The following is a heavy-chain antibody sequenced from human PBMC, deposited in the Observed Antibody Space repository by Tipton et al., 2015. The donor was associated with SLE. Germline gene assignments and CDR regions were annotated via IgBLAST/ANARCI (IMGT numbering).Heavy chain of an antibody. Sequence: TLSLTCTISGDSITSGPYYWAWIRQPPGKGLEWIGYIYYSGSTNYNPSLKSRVTISVDTSKNQFSLKLSSVTAADTAVYYCARLYYDILTGSSRDWYFDYWGQGTLVTVSS. CDR3: ARLYYDILTGSSRDWYFDY. V-gene: IGHV4-61*01. CDR2: IYYSGST. J-gene: IGHJ4*02. CDR1: GDSITSGPYY. D-gene: IGHD3-9*01.